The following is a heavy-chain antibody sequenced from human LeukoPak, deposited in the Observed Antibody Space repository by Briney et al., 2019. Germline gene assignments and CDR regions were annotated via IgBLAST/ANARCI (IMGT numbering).Heavy chain of an antibody. Sequence: SETLSLTCTVSGGSISSNYWSWIRQPPGKGLEWIGYMYYSGSSNYNPSLKSRVSISVDTSKKQFSLKLSSVTAADTAVYYCATSLFGSSWYFDLWGRGTLVTVPS. D-gene: IGHD6-13*01. CDR2: MYYSGSS. J-gene: IGHJ2*01. V-gene: IGHV4-59*01. CDR1: GGSISSNY. CDR3: ATSLFGSSWYFDL.